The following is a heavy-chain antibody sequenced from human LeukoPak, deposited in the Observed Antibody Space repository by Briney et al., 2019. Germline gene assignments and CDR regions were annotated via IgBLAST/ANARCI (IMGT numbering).Heavy chain of an antibody. Sequence: SETLSLTCAVYGGSFSGYYWSWIRQPPGKGLEWIGEIDHSGSTSYNPSLKGRVTISVDTSKNQFSLKLSSVTAADTAVYYCARRSYYSGSGSPPRYWGQGTLVTVSS. CDR1: GGSFSGYY. D-gene: IGHD3-10*01. V-gene: IGHV4-34*01. CDR3: ARRSYYSGSGSPPRY. CDR2: IDHSGST. J-gene: IGHJ4*02.